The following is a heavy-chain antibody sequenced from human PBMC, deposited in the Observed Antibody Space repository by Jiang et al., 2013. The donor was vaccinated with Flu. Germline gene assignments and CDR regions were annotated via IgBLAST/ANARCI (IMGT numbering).Heavy chain of an antibody. J-gene: IGHJ6*02. D-gene: IGHD6-19*01. CDR3: VGDIRSHSSGYYYGMDV. Sequence: PGASVKVSCKASGYTFTSYGISWVRQAPGQGLEWMGWISAYNGNTNYAQKLQGRVTMTTDTSTSTAYMELRSLRSDDTAVYYCVGDIRSHSSGYYYGMDVWGQGTTVTVSS. V-gene: IGHV1-18*01. CDR2: ISAYNGNT. CDR1: GYTFTSYG.